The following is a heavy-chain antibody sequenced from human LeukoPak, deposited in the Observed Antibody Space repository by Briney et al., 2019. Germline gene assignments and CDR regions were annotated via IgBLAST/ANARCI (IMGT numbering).Heavy chain of an antibody. V-gene: IGHV3-30*18. CDR3: AKDPNSEAFDI. Sequence: PGGSLRLSCAASGFTFRNNWMSWVRQAPGKGLEWVAVISYDGSDKFYADSVKGRFTISRDNSKNTLYLQMNSLRAEDTAVYYCAKDPNSEAFDIWGQGTMVTVSS. D-gene: IGHD2/OR15-2a*01. J-gene: IGHJ3*02. CDR1: GFTFRNNW. CDR2: ISYDGSDK.